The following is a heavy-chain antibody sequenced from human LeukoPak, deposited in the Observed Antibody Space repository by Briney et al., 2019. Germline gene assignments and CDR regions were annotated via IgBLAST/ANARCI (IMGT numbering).Heavy chain of an antibody. J-gene: IGHJ4*02. V-gene: IGHV3-7*03. CDR3: AREIAVAGGFY. CDR2: IKQDGSEK. Sequence: PGGSLRLSCAASGFTFSSYAMSWVRQAPGKGLEWVANIKQDGSEKYYVDSVKGRFTISRDNAKNSLYLQMNSLRAEDTAVYYCAREIAVAGGFYWGQGTLVTVSS. CDR1: GFTFSSYA. D-gene: IGHD6-19*01.